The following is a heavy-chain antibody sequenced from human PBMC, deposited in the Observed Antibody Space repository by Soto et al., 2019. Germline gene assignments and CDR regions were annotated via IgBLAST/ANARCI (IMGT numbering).Heavy chain of an antibody. J-gene: IGHJ6*02. Sequence: GGSLRLSCAASGFTFSSYSMNWVRQAPGKGLEWVSYISSSSSTIYYADSVKGRFTISRDNAKNSLYLQMNSLRDEDTAVYYCARGFASCSGGSCYTEPYGMDVWGQGTTVTVSS. D-gene: IGHD2-15*01. CDR1: GFTFSSYS. CDR3: ARGFASCSGGSCYTEPYGMDV. V-gene: IGHV3-48*02. CDR2: ISSSSSTI.